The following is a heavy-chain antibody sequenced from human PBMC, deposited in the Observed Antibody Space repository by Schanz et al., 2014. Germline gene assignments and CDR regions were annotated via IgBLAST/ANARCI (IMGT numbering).Heavy chain of an antibody. CDR1: GYTFTGYS. CDR2: INPNSGGT. J-gene: IGHJ4*02. V-gene: IGHV1-2*06. CDR3: ARDPYTSGWYKGAFDY. D-gene: IGHD6-19*01. Sequence: QVQLVQSGADVKKPGASVKVSCKASGYTFTGYSMHWVRQAPGQGLEWMGRINPNSGGTNYAQKFQGRVTMTTDTSTSTVYMELRSLRSDDTAVYYCARDPYTSGWYKGAFDYWGQGTLVTVSS.